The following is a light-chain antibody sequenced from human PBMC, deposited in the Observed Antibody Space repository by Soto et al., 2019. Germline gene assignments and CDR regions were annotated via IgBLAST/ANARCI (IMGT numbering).Light chain of an antibody. CDR1: SSDVGGYNY. CDR3: NSYTTSSTYV. V-gene: IGLV2-14*01. CDR2: DDS. Sequence: QSVLTQPASVSGSPGQPITISCTGTSSDVGGYNYVSWYQQHPGKAPKVMNYDDSNRPSGVSNRFSGSKSGNTASLTISGLQPEDEADYYCNSYTTSSTYVFGTGTKVTV. J-gene: IGLJ1*01.